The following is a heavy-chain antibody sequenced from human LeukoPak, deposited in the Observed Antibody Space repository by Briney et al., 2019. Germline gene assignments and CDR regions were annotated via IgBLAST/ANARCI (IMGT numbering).Heavy chain of an antibody. V-gene: IGHV3-23*01. D-gene: IGHD6-19*01. CDR1: GFTFSSYA. CDR2: ISDDGYTT. Sequence: PGGSLRLSCAASGFTFSSYAMNWVRQAPGKGLEWVSVISDDGYTTFYAVSVKGRFTISRDNSKSTLYLHMNSLRADDTAVYYCANRAVAGTRPFDYWGQGTLVTVSS. J-gene: IGHJ4*02. CDR3: ANRAVAGTRPFDY.